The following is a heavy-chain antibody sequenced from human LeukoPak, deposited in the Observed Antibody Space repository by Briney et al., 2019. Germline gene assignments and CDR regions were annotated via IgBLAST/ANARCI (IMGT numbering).Heavy chain of an antibody. D-gene: IGHD2-21*02. J-gene: IGHJ4*02. V-gene: IGHV3-53*01. CDR3: TKGREAYCGGHCYSGDY. CDR1: GLTVSRDY. CDR2: IYIDGRT. Sequence: GSLRLSCVGSGLTVSRDYMSWVRQAPGKGLEWVSVIYIDGRTYYADSVKGRFTISRDNSKNTLYLQMNSLRAEDTAVYYCTKGREAYCGGHCYSGDYWGQGILVTVSS.